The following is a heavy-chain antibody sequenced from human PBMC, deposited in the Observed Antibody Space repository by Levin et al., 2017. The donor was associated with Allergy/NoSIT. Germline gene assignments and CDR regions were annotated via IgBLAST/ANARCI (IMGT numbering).Heavy chain of an antibody. CDR1: GFTFSSYD. CDR3: ARSLRYFDWLLWPSAFDI. D-gene: IGHD3-9*01. Sequence: GGSLRLSCAASGFTFSSYDMHWVRQATGKGLEWVSAIGTAGDTYYPGSVKGRFTISRENAKNSLYLQMNSLRAGDTAVYYCARSLRYFDWLLWPSAFDIWGQGTMVTVSS. CDR2: IGTAGDT. V-gene: IGHV3-13*01. J-gene: IGHJ3*02.